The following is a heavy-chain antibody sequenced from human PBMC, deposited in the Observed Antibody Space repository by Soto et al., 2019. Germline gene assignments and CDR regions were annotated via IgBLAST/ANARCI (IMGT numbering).Heavy chain of an antibody. Sequence: QVHLVQSGVEVKTPGASVKVSCQASGYTFFTYDISWVRQAPGQGLEWMGWISTYSGDTKYAQKFQGRVTMTTDTSTTTAYLELRSLRSDGTAVYYCARHDGPTTSENWFDAWGQGTLVTVSS. CDR3: ARHDGPTTSENWFDA. J-gene: IGHJ5*02. V-gene: IGHV1-18*01. CDR2: ISTYSGDT. D-gene: IGHD5-12*01. CDR1: GYTFFTYD.